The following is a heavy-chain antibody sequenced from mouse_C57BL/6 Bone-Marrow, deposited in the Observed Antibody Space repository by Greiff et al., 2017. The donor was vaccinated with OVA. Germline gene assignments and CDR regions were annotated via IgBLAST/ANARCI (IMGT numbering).Heavy chain of an antibody. J-gene: IGHJ1*03. D-gene: IGHD2-1*01. CDR2: IWSGGST. V-gene: IGHV2-2*01. CDR3: ARNYGNQPRYFDV. CDR1: GFSLTSYG. Sequence: QVQLKESGPGLVQPSQSLSITCTVSGFSLTSYGVHWVRQSPGKGLEWLGVIWSGGSTDYNAAFISRLSISKDNSKSQVFFKMNSLQADDTAIYYCARNYGNQPRYFDVWGTGTTVTVSS.